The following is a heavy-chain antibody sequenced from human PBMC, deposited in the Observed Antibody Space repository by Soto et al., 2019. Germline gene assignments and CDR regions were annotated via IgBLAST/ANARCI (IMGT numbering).Heavy chain of an antibody. Sequence: QVQLVQSGAEVKKPGSSVKVSCKASGGTLSNYGISWVRQAPGQGLEWMGGIIPVFGTANYAQKFQGRVTITAAESTGTVYMEVSSLRSEDTAVYYCARGDATKIVVTTYDGMDVWGQGTTVTVSS. D-gene: IGHD4-17*01. CDR3: ARGDATKIVVTTYDGMDV. J-gene: IGHJ6*02. V-gene: IGHV1-69*12. CDR1: GGTLSNYG. CDR2: IIPVFGTA.